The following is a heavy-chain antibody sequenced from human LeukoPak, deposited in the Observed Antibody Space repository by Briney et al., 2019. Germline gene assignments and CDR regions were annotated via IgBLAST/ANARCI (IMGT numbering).Heavy chain of an antibody. CDR1: GFTFSSYG. D-gene: IGHD4-23*01. CDR2: IRYDGSNK. Sequence: QSGGSLRLSCAASGFTFSSYGMHWVRQAPGKGLEWVAFIRYDGSNKYYADSVKGRFTISRDNSKNTLYLQMNSLRAEDTAVYYCARHGDYGGNYTNWFDPWGQGTLVTVSS. CDR3: ARHGDYGGNYTNWFDP. J-gene: IGHJ5*02. V-gene: IGHV3-30*02.